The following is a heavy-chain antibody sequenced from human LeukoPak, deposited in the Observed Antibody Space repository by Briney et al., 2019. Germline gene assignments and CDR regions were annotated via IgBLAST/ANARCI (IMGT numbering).Heavy chain of an antibody. V-gene: IGHV3-23*01. CDR2: ISPSGDIR. CDR3: AKDDAWLRFGE. D-gene: IGHD3-10*01. J-gene: IGHJ4*02. CDR1: GFTFSNHG. Sequence: GGTLRLSCAASGFTFSNHGMNWVRQAPGKGLEWVSGISPSGDIRYYADSVKGRFTISRDNSKNTLYLEVISLTAEDTAVYYCAKDDAWLRFGEWSQGTLVTVSS.